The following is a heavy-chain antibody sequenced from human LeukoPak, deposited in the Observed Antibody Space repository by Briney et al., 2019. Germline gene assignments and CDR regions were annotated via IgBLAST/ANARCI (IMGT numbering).Heavy chain of an antibody. D-gene: IGHD2-15*01. J-gene: IGHJ4*02. CDR1: GYTFTSYA. Sequence: ASVKVSCKASGYTFTSYAMNWVRQAPGQGLEWMGWINTNTGNPTYAQGFTGRFVFSLDTSVSTAYLQISSLKAEDTAVYYCAREGCSGGSCSGDYWGQGTLVTVFS. CDR3: AREGCSGGSCSGDY. V-gene: IGHV7-4-1*02. CDR2: INTNTGNP.